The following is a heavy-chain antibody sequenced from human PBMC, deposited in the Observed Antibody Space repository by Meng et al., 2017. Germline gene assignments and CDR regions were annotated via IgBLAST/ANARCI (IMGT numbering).Heavy chain of an antibody. D-gene: IGHD3/OR15-3a*01. J-gene: IGHJ4*02. V-gene: IGHV1-8*01. CDR2: MNPNSGNT. CDR1: GYTFTSYD. CDR3: ARGPNRWTGFDY. Sequence: QGELVQAGGEVKKPGASVKVSCKASGYTFTSYDINWVRQATGQGLEWMGWMNPNSGNTGYAQKFQGRVTMTRNTSISTAYMELSSLRSEDTAVYYCARGPNRWTGFDYWGQGTLVTVSS.